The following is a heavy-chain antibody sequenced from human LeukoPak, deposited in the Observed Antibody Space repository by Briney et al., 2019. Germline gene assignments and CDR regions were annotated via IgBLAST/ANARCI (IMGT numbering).Heavy chain of an antibody. V-gene: IGHV3-53*01. CDR3: ARPTVTGGYYPI. J-gene: IGHJ4*02. CDR1: GFIVSSIY. CDR2: IYSGGGT. D-gene: IGHD3-22*01. Sequence: GGSLRLSCAASGFIVSSIYMSWVRQAPGKGLEWVSVIYSGGGTDYAESVKGRFTISRDTSKNTLYLQMNSLRAEDTAVYFCARPTVTGGYYPIWGQGTLVTVSS.